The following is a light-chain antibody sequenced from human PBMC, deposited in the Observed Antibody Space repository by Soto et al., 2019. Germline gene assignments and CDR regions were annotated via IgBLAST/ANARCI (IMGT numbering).Light chain of an antibody. V-gene: IGLV2-14*01. J-gene: IGLJ1*01. CDR2: DVS. CDR3: SSYTITSTLV. CDR1: SSDVGGYNY. Sequence: QSALTQPASVSGSPGQSITISCTGTSSDVGGYNYVSWYQQHPGKAPKLMIYDVSNRPSGLSNRFFASKSGNTASLTISGLQAEDEADYYCSSYTITSTLVFGTGTKVTVL.